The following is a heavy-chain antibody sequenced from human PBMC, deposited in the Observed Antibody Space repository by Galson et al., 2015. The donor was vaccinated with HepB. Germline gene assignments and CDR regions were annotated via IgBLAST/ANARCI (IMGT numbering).Heavy chain of an antibody. CDR3: AATVTTGRGYYGMDV. Sequence: SLRLSCAASGFTFSSYAMTWVRQAPGEGLEWVSGISGSGTNTYYADSVKGRFTVSRDNSENTLYLQMNSLRVEDTAVYYCAATVTTGRGYYGMDVWGQGTTVTVSS. V-gene: IGHV3-23*01. CDR1: GFTFSSYA. D-gene: IGHD4-17*01. J-gene: IGHJ6*02. CDR2: ISGSGTNT.